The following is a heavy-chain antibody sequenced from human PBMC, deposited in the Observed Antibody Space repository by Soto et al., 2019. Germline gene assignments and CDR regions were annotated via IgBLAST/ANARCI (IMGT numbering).Heavy chain of an antibody. V-gene: IGHV3-74*01. D-gene: IGHD3-16*01. CDR2: IKSDGSGA. J-gene: IGHJ4*02. CDR1: GFTFSNYR. Sequence: EVQLVESGGGLVQPGGSLRLSCAASGFTFSNYRMHWVRQGPGKGLVWVSRIKSDGSGAAYADSVKGRFTVSRDNAKNTLYLQMNSLKAEDTAVYYWARGIRDYWGQGALVTVSS. CDR3: ARGIRDY.